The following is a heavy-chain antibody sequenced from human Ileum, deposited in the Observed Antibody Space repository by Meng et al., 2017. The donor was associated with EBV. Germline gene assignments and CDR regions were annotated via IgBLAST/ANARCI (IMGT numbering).Heavy chain of an antibody. CDR2: HSGSP. V-gene: IGHV4-30-4*01. J-gene: IGHJ4*02. CDR3: AIYAEGTGGKGY. CDR1: GGSISSGAYH. Sequence: QVQRQGSGPGPVKTSQPLSVTFAFSGGSISSGAYHWSWIRQPPGKGLEWIGHSGSPSFHPSLRSRPTISVDPSKNQFSLRLDSATAADTAVYYCAIYAEGTGGKGYWGQGTLVTVSS. D-gene: IGHD4-23*01.